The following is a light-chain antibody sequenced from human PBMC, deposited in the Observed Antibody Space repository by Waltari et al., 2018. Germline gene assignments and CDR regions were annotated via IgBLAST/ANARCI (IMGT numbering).Light chain of an antibody. V-gene: IGKV4-1*01. CDR2: WAS. J-gene: IGKJ2*01. CDR3: HQYYSAPFA. Sequence: DIVMTQSPDSLTVSLGERAPINLQSSQNILYISNNKNYLAWYQQKPGQPPKLLIYWASTRESGVPDRFSGSGSGTDFTLTISSLQAEDVAVYYCHQYYSAPFAFGQGTKLEIK. CDR1: QNILYISNNKNY.